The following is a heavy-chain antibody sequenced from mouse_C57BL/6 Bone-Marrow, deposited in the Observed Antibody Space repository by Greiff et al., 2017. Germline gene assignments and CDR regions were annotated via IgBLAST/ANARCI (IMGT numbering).Heavy chain of an antibody. CDR2: IDPNSGGT. CDR3: ARRRGSSYNWFAY. J-gene: IGHJ3*01. D-gene: IGHD1-1*01. V-gene: IGHV1-72*01. CDR1: GYTFTSYW. Sequence: QVQLQQPGAELVKPGASVKLSCKASGYTFTSYWMHWVKQRPGRGLEWIGRIDPNSGGTKYNEKFKSKATLTVDKPSSTAYMQLSSLTSEDSAVYYGARRRGSSYNWFAYWGQGTLVTVSA.